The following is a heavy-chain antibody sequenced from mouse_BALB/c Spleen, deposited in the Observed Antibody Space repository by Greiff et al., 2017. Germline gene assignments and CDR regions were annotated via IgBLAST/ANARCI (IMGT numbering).Heavy chain of an antibody. CDR2: ISYDGSN. CDR3: ARERGKGFAY. CDR1: GYSITSGYY. J-gene: IGHJ3*01. Sequence: EVKLMESGPGLVKPSQSLSLTCSVTGYSITSGYYWNWIRQFPGNKLEWMGYISYDGSNNYNPSLKNRISITRDTSKNQFFLKLNSVTTEDTATYYCARERGKGFAYWGQGTLVTVSA. D-gene: IGHD2-1*01. V-gene: IGHV3-6*02.